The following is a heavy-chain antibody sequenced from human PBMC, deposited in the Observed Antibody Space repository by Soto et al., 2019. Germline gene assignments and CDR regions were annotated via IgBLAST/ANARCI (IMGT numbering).Heavy chain of an antibody. J-gene: IGHJ4*02. CDR2: ISSSSSYT. Sequence: PGGSLRLSCAASGFTFSYYYMSWIRQSPGKGLEWVSYISSSSSYTNYADSVKGRFTISRDNAKNSLYLQMNSLRAEDTAVYYCARDERSNSGYGAYYFDYWGQGTLVTVSS. V-gene: IGHV3-11*06. D-gene: IGHD5-12*01. CDR3: ARDERSNSGYGAYYFDY. CDR1: GFTFSYYY.